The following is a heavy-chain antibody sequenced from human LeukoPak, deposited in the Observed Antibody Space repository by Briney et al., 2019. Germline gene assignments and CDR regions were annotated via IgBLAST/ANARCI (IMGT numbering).Heavy chain of an antibody. CDR1: GGSISSYY. D-gene: IGHD4-17*01. CDR2: IYTSGST. CDR3: ARADPIGGDYGTFDY. J-gene: IGHJ4*02. V-gene: IGHV4-4*07. Sequence: SETLSLTCTASGGSISSYYWSWIRQPAGKGLEWIGRIYTSGSTNYNPSLKSRVTMSVDTSKNQFSLKLSSVTAADTAVYYCARADPIGGDYGTFDYWGQGTLVTVSS.